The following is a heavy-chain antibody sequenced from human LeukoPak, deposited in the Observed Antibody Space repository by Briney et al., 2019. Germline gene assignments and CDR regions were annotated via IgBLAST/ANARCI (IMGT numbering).Heavy chain of an antibody. D-gene: IGHD2-8*01. J-gene: IGHJ3*02. CDR1: GFTFSDHY. Sequence: GSLRLSCAASGFTFSDHYMDWVRQAPGKGLEWVGRSRNKANSHTTEYAASVKGRFTISRDDSKNSLYLQMNSLRAEDTAVYYCARDGLMVYAIEGPGAFDIWGQGTMVTVSS. V-gene: IGHV3-72*01. CDR2: SRNKANSHTT. CDR3: ARDGLMVYAIEGPGAFDI.